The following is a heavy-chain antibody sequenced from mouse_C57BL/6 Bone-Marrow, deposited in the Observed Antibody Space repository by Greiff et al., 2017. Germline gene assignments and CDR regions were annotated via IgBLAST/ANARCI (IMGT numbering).Heavy chain of an antibody. Sequence: QVQLQQSGPGLVQPSQSLSITCTVSGFSLTSYGVHWVRQSPGKGLEWLGVIWRGGSTDYNAAFMSRLSITKDNSKSQVFFKMNSLQADDTAIYYCAKKGDGSSPWFAYWGQGTLVTVSA. CDR3: AKKGDGSSPWFAY. J-gene: IGHJ3*01. V-gene: IGHV2-5*01. CDR1: GFSLTSYG. D-gene: IGHD1-1*01. CDR2: IWRGGST.